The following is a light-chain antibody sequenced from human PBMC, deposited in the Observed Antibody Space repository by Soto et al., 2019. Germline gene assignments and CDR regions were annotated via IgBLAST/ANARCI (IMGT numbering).Light chain of an antibody. J-gene: IGKJ1*01. V-gene: IGKV3-20*01. CDR2: GAS. Sequence: EIVMTQSPATLSVSPGERATLSCRASQNVRGYLAWYQQKPGQAPRLLIYGASSRATGIPDRFSGSGSGTDFTLTISRLEPEDFAVYYCQQYGSSPWTFGQGTKVDIK. CDR3: QQYGSSPWT. CDR1: QNVRGY.